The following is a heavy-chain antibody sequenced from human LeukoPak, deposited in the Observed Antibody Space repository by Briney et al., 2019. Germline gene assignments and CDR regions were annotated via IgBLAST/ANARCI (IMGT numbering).Heavy chain of an antibody. V-gene: IGHV4-59*01. CDR3: ARVGGQNYYYYGMDV. D-gene: IGHD3-10*01. CDR1: GCSISSYY. CDR2: ICYSGST. Sequence: ETLSLTCTVSGCSISSYYWSWIRQPPGKGLEGIGYICYSGSTNYHPSLKSRVTISVDTSKTQFSLKLGSVTAADTAVYYCARVGGQNYYYYGMDVWGQGTTVTVSS. J-gene: IGHJ6*02.